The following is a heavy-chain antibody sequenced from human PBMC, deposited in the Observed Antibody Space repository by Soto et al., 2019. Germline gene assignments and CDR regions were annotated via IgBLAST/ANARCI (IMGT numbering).Heavy chain of an antibody. D-gene: IGHD3-10*01. J-gene: IGHJ5*02. Sequence: VASVKVSCKASGYTFTGYYMHWLRQAPGQGLAWMGWINPNSGGTNYAQKFQGRVTMTRDTSISTAYMELSRLRSDDTAVYYCARGGITMVRGGDENWFDPWGQGTLVTVSS. CDR3: ARGGITMVRGGDENWFDP. CDR2: INPNSGGT. CDR1: GYTFTGYY. V-gene: IGHV1-2*02.